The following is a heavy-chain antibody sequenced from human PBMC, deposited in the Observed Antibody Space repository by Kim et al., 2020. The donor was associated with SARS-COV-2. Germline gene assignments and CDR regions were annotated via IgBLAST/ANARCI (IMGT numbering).Heavy chain of an antibody. V-gene: IGHV3-21*04. D-gene: IGHD6-19*01. CDR3: ARGLTSGWSYFEH. Sequence: SVKGRFTITRDSARASLYLQINSLRAEDTAVYYGARGLTSGWSYFEHWGQGTLVTVSS. J-gene: IGHJ4*02.